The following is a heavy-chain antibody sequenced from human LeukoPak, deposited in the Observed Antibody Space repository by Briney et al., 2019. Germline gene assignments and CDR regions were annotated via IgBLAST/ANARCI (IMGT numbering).Heavy chain of an antibody. V-gene: IGHV3-48*03. J-gene: IGHJ4*02. CDR2: ISGSVAM. CDR1: GFSFSSYE. CDR3: ATTYHSDSSGYYRH. Sequence: QTGGSLRRSCAASGFSFSSYEMNWVRQAPGRGLEWVSFISGSVAMYYADSVKGRLTISRENAKNSLYLQLNSLRAEDTAVYYCATTYHSDSSGYYRHWGQGTLVTVPS. D-gene: IGHD3-22*01.